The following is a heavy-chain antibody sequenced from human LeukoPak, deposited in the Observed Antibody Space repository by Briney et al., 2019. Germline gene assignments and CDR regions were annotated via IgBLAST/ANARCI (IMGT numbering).Heavy chain of an antibody. CDR2: INHSGST. CDR1: GGSFSGYY. D-gene: IGHD3-9*01. CDR3: ASMPSLRYFDWSI. V-gene: IGHV4-34*01. J-gene: IGHJ4*02. Sequence: PSETLSLTCAVYGGSFSGYYWSWIRQPPGKGLEWIGEINHSGSTNYNPSLKSRVTISVDTSKNQFSLKLSSVTAADTAVYYCASMPSLRYFDWSIWGQGTLVTVSS.